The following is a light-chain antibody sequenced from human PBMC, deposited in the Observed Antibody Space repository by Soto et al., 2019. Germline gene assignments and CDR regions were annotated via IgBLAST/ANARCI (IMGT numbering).Light chain of an antibody. CDR2: GAS. CDR3: QLYSNWPSLP. J-gene: IGKJ5*01. V-gene: IGKV3-15*01. CDR1: QSVSSN. Sequence: EIVMTQSPATLSVSPGERATLSCRASQSVSSNLAWYQQKPGQAPRLLIYGASTRATGFPARFSGSGSGTEFTVTISSLQSGDFAVYYWQLYSNWPSLPFGEGTRQELQ.